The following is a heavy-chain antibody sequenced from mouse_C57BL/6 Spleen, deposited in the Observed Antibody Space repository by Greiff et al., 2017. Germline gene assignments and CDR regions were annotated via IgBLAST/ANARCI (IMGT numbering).Heavy chain of an antibody. CDR1: GYTFTSYW. J-gene: IGHJ4*01. CDR2: IDPNSGGT. Sequence: QVQLQQPGAELVKPGASVKLSCKASGYTFTSYWMHWVKQRPGRGLEWIGRIDPNSGGTKYNEKFKSKATLTVDIPSSTAYMQLSSLTSEDSAVYYCARSLYNGYYHYAMDYWGQGTSVTVSS. V-gene: IGHV1-72*01. CDR3: ARSLYNGYYHYAMDY. D-gene: IGHD2-3*01.